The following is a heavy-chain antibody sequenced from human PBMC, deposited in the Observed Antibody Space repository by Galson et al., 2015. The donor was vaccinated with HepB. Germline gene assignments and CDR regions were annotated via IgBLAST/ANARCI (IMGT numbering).Heavy chain of an antibody. CDR2: IWYDGSNK. V-gene: IGHV3-33*08. Sequence: SLRLSCAASGFTFSSYGMHWVRQTPGKGLEWVAVIWYDGSNKYYADAVKGRFTIARDNSKNTLYLQMNSLRAEDTAVYYCARDHHSDYSPHFDYWGQGTLVAVSS. CDR3: ARDHHSDYSPHFDY. J-gene: IGHJ4*02. CDR1: GFTFSSYG. D-gene: IGHD4-11*01.